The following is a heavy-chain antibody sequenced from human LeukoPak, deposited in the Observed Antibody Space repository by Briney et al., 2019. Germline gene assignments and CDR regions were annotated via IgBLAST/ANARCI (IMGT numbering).Heavy chain of an antibody. V-gene: IGHV3-7*01. Sequence: ERSLRLSCAASGFTFSSYALHWVRQAPGKGLEWVANIKQDGSEKYYVDSVKGRFTISRDNAKNSLYLQMNSLRAEDTAVYYCAREGRVSGYDFDCWGQGTLVTVSS. J-gene: IGHJ4*02. D-gene: IGHD5-12*01. CDR3: AREGRVSGYDFDC. CDR2: IKQDGSEK. CDR1: GFTFSSYA.